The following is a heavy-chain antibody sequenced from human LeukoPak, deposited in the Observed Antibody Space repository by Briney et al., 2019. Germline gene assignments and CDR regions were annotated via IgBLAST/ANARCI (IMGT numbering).Heavy chain of an antibody. V-gene: IGHV1-8*03. J-gene: IGHJ5*02. D-gene: IGHD3-9*01. CDR1: GYTFTSYD. Sequence: ASVKVSCKASGYTFTSYDINWVRQATGQGLGWKGGMNPNSGNTGDAQKFEGRVTISRNTSISTAYRELSSLRSEDTAVYYCARGRAVNYDILTGYWEGNWFDPWGQGTLVTVSS. CDR3: ARGRAVNYDILTGYWEGNWFDP. CDR2: MNPNSGNT.